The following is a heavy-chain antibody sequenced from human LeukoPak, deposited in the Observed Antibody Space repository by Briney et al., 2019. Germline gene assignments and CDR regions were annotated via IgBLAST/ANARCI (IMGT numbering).Heavy chain of an antibody. V-gene: IGHV4-59*01. J-gene: IGHJ4*02. Sequence: SETLSLTCTVSGGSISSYYWSWIRQPPGKGLEWIGYIRYSGSTNSNPSLKSRVTISVDTSKNQFSLKLISVTAADTAVYYCARAGPRRDGYNADYWGQGTLVTVSS. CDR2: IRYSGST. D-gene: IGHD5-24*01. CDR3: ARAGPRRDGYNADY. CDR1: GGSISSYY.